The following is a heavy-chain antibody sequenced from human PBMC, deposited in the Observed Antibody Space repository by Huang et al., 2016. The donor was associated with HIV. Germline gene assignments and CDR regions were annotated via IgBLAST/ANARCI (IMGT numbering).Heavy chain of an antibody. J-gene: IGHJ4*02. CDR2: ITHSGST. CDR3: ARAPHYGSGSYYY. V-gene: IGHV4-34*01. CDR1: GGSFSGYY. Sequence: QVQLHQWGAGLLKPSETLSLTCAVYGGSFSGYYWIWIRQPPGKGLEWIGEITHSGSTNYNPSLKSRVTISEETSKNQCSLKLSSVTAADTAVYYCARAPHYGSGSYYYWGQGTLVTVSS. D-gene: IGHD3-10*01.